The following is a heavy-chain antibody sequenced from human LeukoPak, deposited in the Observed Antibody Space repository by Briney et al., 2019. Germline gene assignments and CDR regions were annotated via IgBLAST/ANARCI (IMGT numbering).Heavy chain of an antibody. Sequence: GGSLRLSCAASGFTFSSYSMNWVRQAPGKGLEWVSSISSSSSYIYYADSVKGRFTISRDNAKNSLYLQMNSLRAEDTAVHYCARDTHSYGYSDYWGQGTLVTVSS. J-gene: IGHJ4*02. V-gene: IGHV3-21*01. CDR3: ARDTHSYGYSDY. CDR1: GFTFSSYS. D-gene: IGHD5-18*01. CDR2: ISSSSSYI.